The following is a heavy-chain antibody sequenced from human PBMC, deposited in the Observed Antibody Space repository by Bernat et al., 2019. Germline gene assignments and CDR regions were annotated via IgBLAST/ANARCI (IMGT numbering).Heavy chain of an antibody. CDR1: GFTFSNFG. Sequence: VRLVESGGGVVQPGRSLRLSCVASGFTFSNFGMHWVRQAPGKGLEWVSGINWNGGSTGYADSVKGRFTISRDNAKNSLYLQMNSLRAEDTALYYCASVRATMHSRYMDVWGKGTTVTVSS. CDR2: INWNGGST. CDR3: ASVRATMHSRYMDV. J-gene: IGHJ6*03. D-gene: IGHD2-2*01. V-gene: IGHV3-20*04.